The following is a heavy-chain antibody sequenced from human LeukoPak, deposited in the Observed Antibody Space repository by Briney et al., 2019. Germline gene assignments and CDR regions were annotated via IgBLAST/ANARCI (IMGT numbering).Heavy chain of an antibody. V-gene: IGHV1-69*13. J-gene: IGHJ4*02. CDR3: TTAGGATTSFDY. D-gene: IGHD1-26*01. Sequence: SVKVSCKASGGTFSSYAISWVRQAPGQGLEWMGGIIPIFGTANYAQKFQGRVTITADESTSTAYMELSSLRSEDTAVYYCTTAGGATTSFDYWGQGTLVAVSS. CDR2: IIPIFGTA. CDR1: GGTFSSYA.